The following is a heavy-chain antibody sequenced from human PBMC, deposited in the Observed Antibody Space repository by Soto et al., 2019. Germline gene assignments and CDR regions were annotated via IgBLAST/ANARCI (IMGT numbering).Heavy chain of an antibody. J-gene: IGHJ4*02. CDR2: TSYDGSNK. CDR3: ARGLYYYDSSGFGFDY. V-gene: IGHV3-30-3*01. D-gene: IGHD3-22*01. CDR1: GFTFSSYA. Sequence: PGGSLRLSCAASGFTFSSYAMHWVRQAPGKGLEWVAVTSYDGSNKYYADSVKGRFTISRDNSKNTLYLQMNSLRAEDTAVYYCARGLYYYDSSGFGFDYWGQGTLVTVSS.